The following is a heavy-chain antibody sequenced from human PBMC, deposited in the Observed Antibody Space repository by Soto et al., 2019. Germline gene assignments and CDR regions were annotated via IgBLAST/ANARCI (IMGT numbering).Heavy chain of an antibody. J-gene: IGHJ6*02. D-gene: IGHD2-2*01. CDR3: ATDGSYAQHV. V-gene: IGHV3-74*01. Sequence: PGGSLRLSCAASGFTFSNTWMHWLRQAPGKGLVWVSHINSDGTTTTYADSVKGRFTISRDNAKNTVHLQMNSLRAEDTAVYYCATDGSYAQHVWGQGXTVTVSS. CDR1: GFTFSNTW. CDR2: INSDGTTT.